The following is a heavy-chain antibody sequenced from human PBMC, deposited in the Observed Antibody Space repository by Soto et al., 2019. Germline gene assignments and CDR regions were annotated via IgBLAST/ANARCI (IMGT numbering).Heavy chain of an antibody. Sequence: ASVKVSCKASGYTFTSYGISWVRQAPGQGLEWMGWISAYNGNTNYAQKIQGRVTMTTDTSTSTAYMELRSLRSDDTAVYYCARGNVVVPADPGDYYYYYGTDVWGQGTTVTVSS. J-gene: IGHJ6*02. CDR3: ARGNVVVPADPGDYYYYYGTDV. CDR1: GYTFTSYG. CDR2: ISAYNGNT. V-gene: IGHV1-18*01. D-gene: IGHD2-2*01.